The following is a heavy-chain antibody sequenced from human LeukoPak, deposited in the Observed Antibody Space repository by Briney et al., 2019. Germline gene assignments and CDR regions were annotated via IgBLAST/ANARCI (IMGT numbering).Heavy chain of an antibody. D-gene: IGHD4-17*01. Sequence: GGSPRLSCAASGFTFSSYAMTWVRQAPGKGLEWVSAMSVIGGSTYYADSVKGRFTISRDNSKNTLYLQMNSLRAEDTAVYYCAKDQTYGSMDVWGKGITVTVSS. J-gene: IGHJ6*03. V-gene: IGHV3-23*01. CDR3: AKDQTYGSMDV. CDR1: GFTFSSYA. CDR2: MSVIGGST.